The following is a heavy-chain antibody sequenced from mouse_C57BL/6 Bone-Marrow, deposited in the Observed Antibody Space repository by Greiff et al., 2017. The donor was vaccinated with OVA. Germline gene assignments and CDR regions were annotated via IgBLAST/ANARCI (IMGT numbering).Heavy chain of an antibody. J-gene: IGHJ2*01. V-gene: IGHV1-9*01. D-gene: IGHD1-1*01. CDR2: ILPGSGST. CDR3: ASLYYYGSSYDFDY. CDR1: GYTFTGYW. Sequence: VKLMESGAELMKPGASVKLSCKATGYTFTGYWIEWVKQRPGHGLEWIGEILPGSGSTNYNEKFKGKATFTGDTSSNTAYMRLSSLTTEDSAIYYCASLYYYGSSYDFDYWGQGTTLTVSS.